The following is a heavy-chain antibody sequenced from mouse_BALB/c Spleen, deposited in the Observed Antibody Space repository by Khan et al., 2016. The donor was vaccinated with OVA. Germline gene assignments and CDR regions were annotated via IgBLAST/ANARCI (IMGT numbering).Heavy chain of an antibody. CDR3: ARGGAAYYRNDGGAMDY. CDR2: IYTYTGEP. Sequence: QIQLVQSGPELKKPGETVKISCKASGYTFTNYGMNWVKQAPGKGLKWMGWIYTYTGEPTYADDFKGRFAFSLETSASTAYLQINNLKNEDTATYFCARGGAAYYRNDGGAMDYWGQGTSVTVSS. J-gene: IGHJ4*01. V-gene: IGHV9-3-1*01. CDR1: GYTFTNYG. D-gene: IGHD2-14*01.